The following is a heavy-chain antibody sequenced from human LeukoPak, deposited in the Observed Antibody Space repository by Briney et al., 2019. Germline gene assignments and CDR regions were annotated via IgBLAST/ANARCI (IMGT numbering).Heavy chain of an antibody. CDR3: TTDTWRDVPWDY. V-gene: IGHV3-15*01. CDR2: IKGKSDGETT. J-gene: IGHJ4*02. D-gene: IGHD2/OR15-2a*01. CDR1: GGSISSYY. Sequence: ETLSLTCTVSGGSISSYYWSWIRQPPGKGLEWVGRIKGKSDGETTDYTAPVKGRFTISRDDSKNTLYLQMNSLKTEDTAMYYCTTDTWRDVPWDYWGQGTLVTVSS.